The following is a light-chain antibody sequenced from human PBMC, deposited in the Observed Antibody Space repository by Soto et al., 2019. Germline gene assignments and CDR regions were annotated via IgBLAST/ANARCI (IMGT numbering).Light chain of an antibody. Sequence: QAVVTQEPSLTVSPGGTITLTCGSSTGAVPSGHYPYWFQQKPGQAPRTLIYDTSNKHSWTPARFSGSLLGGKAALTLSGAQPDDEADYYCLLSYNGPYVFGAGTKLTVL. J-gene: IGLJ1*01. CDR2: DTS. CDR1: TGAVPSGHY. CDR3: LLSYNGPYV. V-gene: IGLV7-46*01.